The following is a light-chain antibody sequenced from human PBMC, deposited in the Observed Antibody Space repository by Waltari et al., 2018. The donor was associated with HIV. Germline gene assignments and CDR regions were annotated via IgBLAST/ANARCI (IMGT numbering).Light chain of an antibody. CDR3: QQYKYWPPWT. CDR2: GAS. J-gene: IGKJ1*01. V-gene: IGKV3-15*01. CDR1: QSVRYN. Sequence: EIVMTQSPATLSVSLGERATLSCRASQSVRYNLAWYQQKPGQPPRLLIYGASTRATGIPARFRASGSGTEFTLTISSLQSEDFAVYYCQQYKYWPPWTFGQGTKVDIK.